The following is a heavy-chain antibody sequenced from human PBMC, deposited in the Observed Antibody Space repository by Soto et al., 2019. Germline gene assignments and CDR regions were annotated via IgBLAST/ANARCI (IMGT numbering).Heavy chain of an antibody. CDR2: IYHSGST. CDR1: GDSISSVNW. V-gene: IGHV4-4*02. Sequence: QVHLQESGPGLVKPSETLSLTCGVSGDSISSVNWWSWVRQSPGRGLEWIGEIYHSGSTNYNPSLMSRVTVSVDKSKNQFSLQLTSVTAADTAVYYCATFSGFFTISPFDAWGQGILVTVSS. D-gene: IGHD2-8*01. CDR3: ATFSGFFTISPFDA. J-gene: IGHJ5*02.